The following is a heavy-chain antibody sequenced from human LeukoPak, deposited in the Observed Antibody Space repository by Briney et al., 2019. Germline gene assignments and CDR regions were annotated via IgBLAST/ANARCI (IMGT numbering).Heavy chain of an antibody. D-gene: IGHD7-27*01. CDR2: ISHSGST. CDR3: ARREVTGGPFDY. V-gene: IGHV4-34*01. J-gene: IGHJ4*02. Sequence: SETLSLTCAVYGGSFSGYYWSWIRQPPGKGLEWIGEISHSGSTNYNPSLKSRVTISVDTSKNQFSLKLSSVTAADTAVYYCARREVTGGPFDYWGQGTLVTVSS. CDR1: GGSFSGYY.